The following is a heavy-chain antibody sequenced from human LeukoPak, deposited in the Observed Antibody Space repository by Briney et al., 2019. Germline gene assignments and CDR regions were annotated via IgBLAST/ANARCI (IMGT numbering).Heavy chain of an antibody. V-gene: IGHV1-69*04. CDR3: ARVWVVVVPEAGANYYYGMDV. CDR1: VCTFSSYA. D-gene: IGHD2-2*01. CDR2: IIPILGRA. J-gene: IGHJ6*02. Sequence: SSVKVSCKASVCTFSSYAISWVRQAPGQGREWMGRIIPILGRANYAQKFQGRVTITADNSTSTAYMELSSLRSEDTAVYYCARVWVVVVPEAGANYYYGMDVWGQGTTVTASS.